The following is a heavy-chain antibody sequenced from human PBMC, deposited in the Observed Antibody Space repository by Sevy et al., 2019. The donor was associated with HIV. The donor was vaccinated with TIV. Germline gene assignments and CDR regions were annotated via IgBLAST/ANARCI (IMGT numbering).Heavy chain of an antibody. V-gene: IGHV3-7*01. CDR3: ARRYYDSSGYYLSRDAFDI. J-gene: IGHJ3*02. CDR1: GFTFSSYW. D-gene: IGHD3-22*01. Sequence: GGSLRLTCAASGFTFSSYWMSWVRQAPGKGLEWVANIKQDGSEKYYVDSVKGRLTISRDNAKNSLYLQMNSLRAEDTAVYYCARRYYDSSGYYLSRDAFDIWGQGTMVTVSS. CDR2: IKQDGSEK.